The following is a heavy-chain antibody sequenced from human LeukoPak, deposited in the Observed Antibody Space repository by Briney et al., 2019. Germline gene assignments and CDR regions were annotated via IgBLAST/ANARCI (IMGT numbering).Heavy chain of an antibody. J-gene: IGHJ4*02. V-gene: IGHV3-30*02. CDR3: ARDRYYYDSSPNYFDY. D-gene: IGHD3-22*01. CDR1: GFTFSTYG. Sequence: GGSLRLSCAASGFTFSTYGVHWVRQAPGKGLEWVAFIRYDGSNKNHADSVKGRFTISRDNSKNTLYLQMNRLRAEDTAIYYCARDRYYYDSSPNYFDYWGQGTLVTVSS. CDR2: IRYDGSNK.